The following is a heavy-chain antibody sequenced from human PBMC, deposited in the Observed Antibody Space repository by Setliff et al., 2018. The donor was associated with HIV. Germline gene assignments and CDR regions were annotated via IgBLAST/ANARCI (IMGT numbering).Heavy chain of an antibody. CDR3: AKGTGGGTYVSNYYYMDV. V-gene: IGHV3-48*03. J-gene: IGHJ6*03. CDR1: GFTFDTYE. D-gene: IGHD1-26*01. Sequence: PGGSLRLSCAASGFTFDTYEMNWVRRAPGKGLEWVSYISVTGNTIFYGDSVEGRFTISRDNAKNSLYLQMNSLRADDTAAYYCAKGTGGGTYVSNYYYMDVWGKGTTVTVSS. CDR2: ISVTGNTI.